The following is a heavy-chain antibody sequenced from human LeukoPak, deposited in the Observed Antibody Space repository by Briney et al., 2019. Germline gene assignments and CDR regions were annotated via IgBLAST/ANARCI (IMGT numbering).Heavy chain of an antibody. J-gene: IGHJ5*02. CDR2: IRYDGSNK. Sequence: GGSLRLSCAASGFTFSSYGTHWVRQAPGKGLEWVAFIRYDGSNKYYADSVKGRFTISRDNSKNTLYLQMNSLRAEDTAVYYCAKDPFITMIVVVITWGQGTLVTVSS. CDR3: AKDPFITMIVVVIT. V-gene: IGHV3-30*02. CDR1: GFTFSSYG. D-gene: IGHD3-22*01.